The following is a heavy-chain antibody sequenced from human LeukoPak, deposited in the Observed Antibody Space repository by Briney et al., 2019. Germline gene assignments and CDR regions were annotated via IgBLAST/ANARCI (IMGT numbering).Heavy chain of an antibody. CDR2: IYYSGST. Sequence: PSETLSLTCSVSGDSISSYYWSWIRQPPGKGLAWIGYIYYSGSTNYNPPLKSRVTISVDTSKNQFSLKLSSVTAADTAVYYCARTTEGYCRGRSCYSYYYYMDVWGKGTTVTVSS. V-gene: IGHV4-59*01. CDR1: GDSISSYY. CDR3: ARTTEGYCRGRSCYSYYYYMDV. J-gene: IGHJ6*03. D-gene: IGHD2-15*01.